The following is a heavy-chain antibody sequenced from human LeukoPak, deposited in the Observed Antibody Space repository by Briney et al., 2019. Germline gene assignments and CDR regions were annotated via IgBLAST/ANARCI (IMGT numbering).Heavy chain of an antibody. CDR3: ARGRRILGGPENAGDFFDY. Sequence: ASVKVSCKASGYTFTDYYLLWVRQAPGQGLEWMGWIKTNSGATDYAQNFEARVTMTRDTSSGTAYLDLSSLTSDGTAVYYCARGRRILGGPENAGDFFDYWGQGTLVIVSS. CDR2: IKTNSGAT. J-gene: IGHJ4*01. CDR1: GYTFTDYY. D-gene: IGHD3-16*01. V-gene: IGHV1-2*02.